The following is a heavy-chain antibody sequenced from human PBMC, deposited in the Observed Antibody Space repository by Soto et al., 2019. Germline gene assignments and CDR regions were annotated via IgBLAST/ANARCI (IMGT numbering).Heavy chain of an antibody. J-gene: IGHJ4*02. CDR2: ISWNSGSI. D-gene: IGHD3-10*01. V-gene: IGHV3-9*01. CDR3: AKGGTYYYGSGTRGGPFDY. CDR1: GFTFDDYA. Sequence: PGGSLRLSCAASGFTFDDYAMHWVRQAPGKGLEWVSGISWNSGSIGYADSVKGRFTISRDNAKNSLYLQMNSLRAEDTALYYCAKGGTYYYGSGTRGGPFDYWGQGTLVTVSS.